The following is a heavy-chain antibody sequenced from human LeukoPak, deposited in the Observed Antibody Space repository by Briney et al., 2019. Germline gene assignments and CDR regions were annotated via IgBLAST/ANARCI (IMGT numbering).Heavy chain of an antibody. CDR3: AGGRWLLRRFDY. V-gene: IGHV4-34*01. CDR1: GGSFSGYY. J-gene: IGHJ4*02. CDR2: INHSGST. D-gene: IGHD3-22*01. Sequence: SETLSLTCAVYGGSFSGYYWSWIRQPPGKGLEWIGEINHSGSTNYNASLKSRVTISVDTSKNQFSLMLSSVTAADTTVYYCAGGRWLLRRFDYWGQGTLVTVSS.